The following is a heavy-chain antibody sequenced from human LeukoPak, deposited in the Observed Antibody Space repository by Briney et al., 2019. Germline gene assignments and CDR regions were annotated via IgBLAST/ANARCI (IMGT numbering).Heavy chain of an antibody. CDR3: TGNYYGSGSYADFDY. CDR1: GFTFSGSA. V-gene: IGHV3-73*01. CDR2: IRSTANGYAT. D-gene: IGHD3-10*01. J-gene: IGHJ4*02. Sequence: GGSLRLSCAASGFTFSGSALHWVRQASGKGLEWVGRIRSTANGYATAYAASVKGRFTISRDDSKNTAYLQMDSLKTEDTAVYYCTGNYYGSGSYADFDYWGQGTLVTVS.